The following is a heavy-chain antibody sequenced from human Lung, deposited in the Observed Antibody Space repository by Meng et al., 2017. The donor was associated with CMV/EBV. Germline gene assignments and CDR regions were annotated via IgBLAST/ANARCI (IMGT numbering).Heavy chain of an antibody. CDR1: GTSISTSNW. V-gene: IGHV4-4*02. CDR2: VYHSGYT. J-gene: IGHJ4*02. Sequence: SETXSLXXAVSGTSISTSNWWSWVRQPPGKGLEWIGEVYHSGYTNYNPSLKSRVTMSVDRSKNQFSLKLNSVTAADTAVYYCARVTEYGGNCFDSWGQGTLVTVSS. D-gene: IGHD2/OR15-2a*01. CDR3: ARVTEYGGNCFDS.